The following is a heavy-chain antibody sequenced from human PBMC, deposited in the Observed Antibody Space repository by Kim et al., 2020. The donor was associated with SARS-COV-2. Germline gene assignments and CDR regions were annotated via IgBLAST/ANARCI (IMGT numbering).Heavy chain of an antibody. J-gene: IGHJ6*02. CDR2: IYYSGST. CDR3: ARTVDGTDRYWDFYYYYGMDV. CDR1: GGSISSSSYY. Sequence: SETLSLTCTVSGGSISSSSYYWGWIRQPPGKGLEWIGSIYYSGSTYYNPSLKSRVTISVDTSKNQFSLKLSSVTAADTAVYYCARTVDGTDRYWDFYYYYGMDVWGQGTTVTVSS. V-gene: IGHV4-39*01. D-gene: IGHD6-19*01.